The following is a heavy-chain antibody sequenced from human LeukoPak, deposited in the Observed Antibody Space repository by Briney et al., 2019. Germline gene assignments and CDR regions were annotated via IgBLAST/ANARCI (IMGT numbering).Heavy chain of an antibody. J-gene: IGHJ4*02. CDR3: AKAPAPYYYDSSGYYRY. V-gene: IGHV3-30*02. D-gene: IGHD3-22*01. CDR1: GFTFSSYG. Sequence: PGGSLRLSCAASGFTFSSYGMHWVRQAPGKGLEWVAFIRYDGSNKYYADSVKGRFTISRDNPKNTLYLQMNSLRAEDTAVYYCAKAPAPYYYDSSGYYRYWGQGTLVTVSS. CDR2: IRYDGSNK.